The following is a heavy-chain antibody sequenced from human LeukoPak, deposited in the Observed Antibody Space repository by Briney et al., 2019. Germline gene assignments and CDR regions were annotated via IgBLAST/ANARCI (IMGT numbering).Heavy chain of an antibody. CDR3: AKSFGYSRSWFDN. J-gene: IGHJ4*02. Sequence: PRRSLRLSCSASGFSLSSYGMHWVRQAPGKGLEWVSGISGNGGGTYYADSVKGRFTISRDNSKNTLYLQMNSLRVGDTAVYYCAKSFGYSRSWFDNWGQGTLVTVSS. CDR2: ISGNGGGT. D-gene: IGHD6-13*01. CDR1: GFSLSSYG. V-gene: IGHV3-23*01.